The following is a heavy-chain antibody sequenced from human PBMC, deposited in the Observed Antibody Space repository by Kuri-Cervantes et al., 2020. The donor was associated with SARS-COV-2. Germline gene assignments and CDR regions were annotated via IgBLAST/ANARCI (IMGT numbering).Heavy chain of an antibody. J-gene: IGHJ3*02. CDR2: TYYNSQWYT. D-gene: IGHD3-22*01. CDR1: GESVSSNSAA. CDR3: AREQISLIVLQSGTFAI. Sequence: SETLSLTYAISGESVSSNSAAWDWIRQSPSRGLEWLGRTYYNSQWYTDYSPSVKSRIIIRSDTSKNHVSLQLNSVTPEDTAVYYCAREQISLIVLQSGTFAIWGQGTMVTVSS. V-gene: IGHV6-1*01.